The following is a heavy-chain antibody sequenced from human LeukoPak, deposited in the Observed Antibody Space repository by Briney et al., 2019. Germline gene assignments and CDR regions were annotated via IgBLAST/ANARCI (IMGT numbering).Heavy chain of an antibody. J-gene: IGHJ4*02. V-gene: IGHV5-10-1*01. Sequence: GESWKISCKGSGYSFSSYWINWVRQMPGKGLEWMGRIDPSDSHTNYNPSFQGHVTISADKSISTAYLQWSSLKASDTAIYYCARHTISDYWGQGTQVRVSS. D-gene: IGHD3-10*01. CDR3: ARHTISDY. CDR1: GYSFSSYW. CDR2: IDPSDSHT.